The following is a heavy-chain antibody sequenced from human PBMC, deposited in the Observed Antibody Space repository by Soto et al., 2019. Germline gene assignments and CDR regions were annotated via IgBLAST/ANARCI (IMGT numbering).Heavy chain of an antibody. CDR1: GFTVSSNY. D-gene: IGHD2-8*01. CDR2: IYSGGST. CDR3: ARGKGGMVYAVARYFDL. J-gene: IGHJ2*01. V-gene: IGHV3-66*01. Sequence: EVQLVESGGGLVQPGGSLRLSCAASGFTVSSNYMSWVRQAPGKGLEWVSVIYSGGSTYYADSVKGRFTISRDNSKNTLYLQMNSVRAEDTAVYYCARGKGGMVYAVARYFDLWGRGTLVTVSS.